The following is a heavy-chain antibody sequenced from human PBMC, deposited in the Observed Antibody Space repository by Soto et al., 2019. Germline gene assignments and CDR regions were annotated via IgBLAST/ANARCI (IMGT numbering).Heavy chain of an antibody. CDR3: ATLYHYYASSGYYHHSFYI. CDR2: ISGTGHSS. V-gene: IGHV3-23*01. J-gene: IGHJ3*02. D-gene: IGHD3-22*01. Sequence: GGSLRLSCQAAGFTFRSYAMIWVRRARGKGLWLVSTISGTGHSSYDAESVTGRYTVSRDTSKNKLYLQMDNLGAGDAAVYDFATLYHYYASSGYYHHSFYIWGQGRLGRVSS. CDR1: GFTFRSYA.